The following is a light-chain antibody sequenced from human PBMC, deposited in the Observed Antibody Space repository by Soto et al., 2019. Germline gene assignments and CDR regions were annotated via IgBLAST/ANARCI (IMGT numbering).Light chain of an antibody. Sequence: DIPMTQSPSTLSASVGDRVTITCRASQSIRSWLAWYQQKPGKAPKLLIYQASTLGSGVPSRFSGSESGTEFTLTISSLQPDDFATYYCQQYNAYSTFGQGTKLEIK. J-gene: IGKJ2*01. V-gene: IGKV1-5*03. CDR2: QAS. CDR1: QSIRSW. CDR3: QQYNAYST.